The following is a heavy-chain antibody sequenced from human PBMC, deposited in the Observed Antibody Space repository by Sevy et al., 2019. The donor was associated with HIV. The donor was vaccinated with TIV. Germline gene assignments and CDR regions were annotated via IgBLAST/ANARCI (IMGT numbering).Heavy chain of an antibody. J-gene: IGHJ4*02. CDR3: ARGRFGEPFDY. Sequence: GGSLRLSCAASGFTFSSYSMNWVRQAPGKGLEWVSYISSSSSTIYYADSVKGRFTISRDNAKNSLYRQMNSLRAEDTAVYYCARGRFGEPFDYWGQGTLVTVSS. V-gene: IGHV3-48*01. D-gene: IGHD3-10*01. CDR1: GFTFSSYS. CDR2: ISSSSSTI.